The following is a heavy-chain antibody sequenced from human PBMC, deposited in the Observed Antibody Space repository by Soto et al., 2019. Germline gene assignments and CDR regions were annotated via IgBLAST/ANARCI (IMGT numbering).Heavy chain of an antibody. J-gene: IGHJ6*02. V-gene: IGHV3-30-3*01. Sequence: PGESLKISCAASGFTFSSYAMHWVRQAPGKGLEWVAVISYDGSNKYYADSVKGRFTISRDNSKNTLYLQMNSLRAEDTAVYYCARDRDPQLGYYYYGMDVWGQGTTVTVSS. CDR2: ISYDGSNK. CDR3: ARDRDPQLGYYYYGMDV. CDR1: GFTFSSYA. D-gene: IGHD3-10*01.